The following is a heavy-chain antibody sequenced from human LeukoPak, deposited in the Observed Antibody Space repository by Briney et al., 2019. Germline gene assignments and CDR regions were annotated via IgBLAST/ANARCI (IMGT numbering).Heavy chain of an antibody. Sequence: GGSLRLSCAASGFTFSTYSMNWVRQAPGKGLEWVSSISSSSSYIYYADSVKGRFTISRDNAQNSLYLQMNSLRAEDSAVYYCATELGVTMIRGVTGDYWGQGSLVTVSS. CDR3: ATELGVTMIRGVTGDY. V-gene: IGHV3-21*01. CDR1: GFTFSTYS. D-gene: IGHD3-10*01. J-gene: IGHJ4*02. CDR2: ISSSSSYI.